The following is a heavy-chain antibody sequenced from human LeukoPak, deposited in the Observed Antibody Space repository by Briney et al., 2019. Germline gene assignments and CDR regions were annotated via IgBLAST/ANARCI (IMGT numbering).Heavy chain of an antibody. CDR1: GYTFTSYG. CDR3: ARDTGDGYNLYYFDY. V-gene: IGHV1-69*04. Sequence: GASVKVSCKASGYTFTSYGISWVRQAPGQGLEWMGRIIPILGIANYAQKFQGRVTITADKSTSTAYMELSSLRFEDTAVYYCARDTGDGYNLYYFDYWGQGTLVTVSS. CDR2: IIPILGIA. D-gene: IGHD5-24*01. J-gene: IGHJ4*02.